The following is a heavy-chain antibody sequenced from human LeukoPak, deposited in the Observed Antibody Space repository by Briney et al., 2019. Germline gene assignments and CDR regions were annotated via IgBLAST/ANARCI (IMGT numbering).Heavy chain of an antibody. D-gene: IGHD5-12*01. CDR1: GFTFSSYA. J-gene: IGHJ4*02. CDR2: ISYDGSNK. CDR3: ARDRWDIVANFDY. V-gene: IGHV3-30*04. Sequence: GGSLRLSRAASGFTFSSYAMHWVRQAPGKGLEWVAVISYDGSNKYYADSVKGRFTISRDNSQNTLYLQMNSLRAEDTAVYYCARDRWDIVANFDYWGQGTLVTVSS.